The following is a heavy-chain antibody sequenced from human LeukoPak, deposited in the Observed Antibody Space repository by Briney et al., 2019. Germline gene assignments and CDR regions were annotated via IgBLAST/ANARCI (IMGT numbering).Heavy chain of an antibody. CDR2: ITATGDTA. CDR3: AGDRNSDWYSPLDY. J-gene: IGHJ4*02. D-gene: IGHD6-19*01. V-gene: IGHV3-23*01. CDR1: GFTFTKCA. Sequence: GGSLRLSCVASGFTFTKCAMSWIRQAPGKGLEWVAIITATGDTAYYADSVKGRFAISRDNSRNTVYMQMDSLRAEDTAIYYCAGDRNSDWYSPLDYWGQGSQVTVSP.